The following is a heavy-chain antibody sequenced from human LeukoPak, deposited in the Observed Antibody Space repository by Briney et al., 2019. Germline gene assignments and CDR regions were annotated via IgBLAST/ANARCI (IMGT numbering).Heavy chain of an antibody. Sequence: PSETLSLTCTVSGVSISSYYWSWIRQPPGKGLEWIGYVYYSGSTKYNPSLRSRVTISVDRSKNQFSLKLSSVTAADTAVYYCAREPPPGYSSSSGDYWGQGTLVTVSS. CDR1: GVSISSYY. V-gene: IGHV4-59*12. CDR2: VYYSGST. CDR3: AREPPPGYSSSSGDY. D-gene: IGHD6-6*01. J-gene: IGHJ4*02.